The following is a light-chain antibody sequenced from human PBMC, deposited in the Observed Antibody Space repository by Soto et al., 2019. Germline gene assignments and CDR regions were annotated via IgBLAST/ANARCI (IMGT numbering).Light chain of an antibody. J-gene: IGLJ1*01. Sequence: QSVLTQPPSVAEAPRQRVTISCSGSSFNIGDNAVNWYQQFPGKAPKLLIYYDDLLPSGVSDRFSGSKSGTSASLVISGLQSDDEADYYCSAWDDTLNGFVFGTGTKRTVL. CDR3: SAWDDTLNGFV. CDR1: SFNIGDNA. CDR2: YDD. V-gene: IGLV1-36*01.